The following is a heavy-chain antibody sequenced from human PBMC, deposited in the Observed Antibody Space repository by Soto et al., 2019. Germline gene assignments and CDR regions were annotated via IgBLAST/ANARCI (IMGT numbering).Heavy chain of an antibody. CDR2: ISAYNGNT. J-gene: IGHJ5*02. D-gene: IGHD1-26*01. CDR1: GYTFTSYG. CDR3: ARVVGALGYWFYP. Sequence: QVQLVQSGGEVKKPGASVKVSCKASGYTFTSYGISWVRQAPGQGLEWMGRISAYNGNTNYAQKVEGRVTMTTDTASSTGYMGLRSLRSDDTAVYYCARVVGALGYWFYPWGQGTLVTVSS. V-gene: IGHV1-18*01.